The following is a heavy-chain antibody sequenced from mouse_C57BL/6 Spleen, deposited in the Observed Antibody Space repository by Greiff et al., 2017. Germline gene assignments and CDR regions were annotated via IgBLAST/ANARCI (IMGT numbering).Heavy chain of an antibody. V-gene: IGHV1-80*01. CDR1: GYAFSSYW. Sequence: QVQLQQSGAELVKPGASVKISCKASGYAFSSYWMNWVKQRPGKGLEWIGQIYPGDGDTNYNGKFKGKATLTADKSSSTAYMQLSSLTSEDSAVYFCARTTIYYDYDDYWGQGTTLTVSS. CDR3: ARTTIYYDYDDY. J-gene: IGHJ2*01. CDR2: IYPGDGDT. D-gene: IGHD2-4*01.